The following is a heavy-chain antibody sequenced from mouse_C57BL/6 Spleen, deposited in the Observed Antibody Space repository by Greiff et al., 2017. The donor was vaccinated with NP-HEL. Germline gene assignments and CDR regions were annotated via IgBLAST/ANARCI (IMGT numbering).Heavy chain of an antibody. J-gene: IGHJ2*01. Sequence: VQLQQSGAELARPGASVKLSCKASGYTFTSYGISWVKQRTGQGLEWIGAIYPRSGNTYYNEKFKGKATLPADKSSSTAYMELRSLTSEDSAVYFCAREGAVGTPFDYWGQGTTLTVSS. CDR1: GYTFTSYG. V-gene: IGHV1-81*01. CDR2: IYPRSGNT. D-gene: IGHD3-3*01. CDR3: AREGAVGTPFDY.